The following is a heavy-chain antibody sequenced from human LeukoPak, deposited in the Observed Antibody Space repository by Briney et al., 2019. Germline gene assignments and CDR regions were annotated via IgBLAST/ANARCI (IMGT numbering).Heavy chain of an antibody. J-gene: IGHJ4*02. CDR3: ASAPYGSGTFLDY. V-gene: IGHV3-33*01. CDR2: IWYDGSDK. CDR1: GFTFSSSG. D-gene: IGHD3-10*01. Sequence: GGSLRLSCAASGFTFSSSGMHWVRPAPGKGLEWVAVIWYDGSDKYSADSVKGRFTISRDNSKNTLCLQMNSLRAEDTAVYYCASAPYGSGTFLDYWGQGTLVTVSS.